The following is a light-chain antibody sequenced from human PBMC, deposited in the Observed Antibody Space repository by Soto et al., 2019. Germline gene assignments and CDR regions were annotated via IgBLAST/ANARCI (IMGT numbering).Light chain of an antibody. Sequence: EIVMTQSPATLSLSPGERATLSCRASQGMSGHLAWYQQKPGQAPRLLMYRTSTRATGIPARFSGSGSGTEVTLTISSLQSEDFAVYYCQQYNDWPLWTFGQGTKVEIK. CDR1: QGMSGH. CDR2: RTS. CDR3: QQYNDWPLWT. V-gene: IGKV3-15*01. J-gene: IGKJ1*01.